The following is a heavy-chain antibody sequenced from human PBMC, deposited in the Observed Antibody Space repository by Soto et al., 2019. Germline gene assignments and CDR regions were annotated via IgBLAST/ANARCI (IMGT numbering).Heavy chain of an antibody. D-gene: IGHD3-16*01. CDR1: GVSVINTSYY. V-gene: IGHV4-39*01. Sequence: SETLSFTCSMCGVSVINTSYYWVWIRQSPEKGLEWISSIYYNGRTYYSPSLRSRVTLSVDKSKNQLSLKVSSVPAAATATYLSASPPLQYYSLADYNQYRGLGVWGKGATVKVSS. J-gene: IGHJ6*04. CDR3: ASPPLQYYSLADYNQYRGLGV. CDR2: IYYNGRT.